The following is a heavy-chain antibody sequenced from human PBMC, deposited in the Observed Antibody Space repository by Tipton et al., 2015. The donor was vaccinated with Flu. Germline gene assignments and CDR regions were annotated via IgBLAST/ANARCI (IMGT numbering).Heavy chain of an antibody. D-gene: IGHD3-10*02. CDR1: GYSISTGHY. Sequence: TLSLTCDVSGYSISTGHYWGWIRQPPGKGLEWIATIYHSGSSYYNPSLKSRVTISVDTSKNQFSLKLSSVTAADTAVYYCARHTGDSVRGVIDYWGQGTLVTVSS. V-gene: IGHV4-38-2*01. J-gene: IGHJ4*02. CDR2: IYHSGSS. CDR3: ARHTGDSVRGVIDY.